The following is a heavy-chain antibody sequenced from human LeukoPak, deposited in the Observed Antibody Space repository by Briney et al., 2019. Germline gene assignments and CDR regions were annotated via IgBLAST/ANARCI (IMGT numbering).Heavy chain of an antibody. J-gene: IGHJ4*02. CDR2: IYYSGST. D-gene: IGHD2-15*01. CDR3: ARGGGFHFDY. CDR1: GGSISGSSYY. V-gene: IGHV4-39*01. Sequence: SETLSLTCTVSGGSISGSSYYWGWIRQPPGKGLEWIGTIYYSGSTYYNPSLKGRVTISVDTSKTQSSLRLTSVTAADPTVYYCARGGGFHFDYWGQGTLVTVSS.